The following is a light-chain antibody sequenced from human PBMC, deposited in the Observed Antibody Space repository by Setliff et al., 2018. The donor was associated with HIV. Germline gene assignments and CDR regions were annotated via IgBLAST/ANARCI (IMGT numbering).Light chain of an antibody. V-gene: IGLV2-11*01. CDR1: TSDVGGYNF. J-gene: IGLJ1*01. CDR2: DVI. Sequence: QSALAQPRSVSGSPGQSVTISCTGTTSDVGGYNFVSWYQHHPGKAPKLMIYDVIKRPSGVPDRFSGSKSGNTASLTTSGLQAEDEADYYCCSYAGSHTFVFGTGTKVTVL. CDR3: CSYAGSHTFV.